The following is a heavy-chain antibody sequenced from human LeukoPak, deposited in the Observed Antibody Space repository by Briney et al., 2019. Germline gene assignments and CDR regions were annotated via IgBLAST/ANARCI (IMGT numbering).Heavy chain of an antibody. D-gene: IGHD3-3*01. CDR3: ARKGYYDFWSGYNPYFDAFDI. CDR1: GYTFTSYG. J-gene: IGHJ3*02. CDR2: ISAYNGNT. V-gene: IGHV1-18*01. Sequence: ASVKVSCKASGYTFTSYGISWVRQAPGQGLEWMGWISAYNGNTNYAQKLQGRVTMTTDTSTSTAYMELRSLRSDDTAVYYCARKGYYDFWSGYNPYFDAFDIWGQGTLVTVSS.